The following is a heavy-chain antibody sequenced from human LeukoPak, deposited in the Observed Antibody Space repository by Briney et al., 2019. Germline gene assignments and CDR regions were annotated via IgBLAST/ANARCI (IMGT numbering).Heavy chain of an antibody. CDR1: GGSISSFY. Sequence: SETLSLTCTVSGGSISSFYWSWIRQSPGKGLEWIGYIYDSGSTDYNPSLKSRVTMSMDTSANQFSLRLTSVTAADTAIYYCARRYSGSSFTYWGRGTLVTVPS. V-gene: IGHV4-59*08. CDR2: IYDSGST. D-gene: IGHD1-26*01. J-gene: IGHJ4*02. CDR3: ARRYSGSSFTY.